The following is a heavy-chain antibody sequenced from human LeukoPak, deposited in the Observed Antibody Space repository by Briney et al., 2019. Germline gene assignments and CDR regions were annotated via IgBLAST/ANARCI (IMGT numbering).Heavy chain of an antibody. CDR3: ARRTYYGTLTGYNYWYFDL. CDR1: VVSIRDYY. J-gene: IGHJ2*01. Sequence: PLETLSLTCTVSVVSIRDYYCSSVPETPGKGQEWSGYIYYTGSTDYNPSLKSRVTMSLDTSKNQFSLNLRSVTATDTAVYYCARRTYYGTLTGYNYWYFDLWGRGTLVTVSS. D-gene: IGHD3-9*01. CDR2: IYYTGST. V-gene: IGHV4-59*01.